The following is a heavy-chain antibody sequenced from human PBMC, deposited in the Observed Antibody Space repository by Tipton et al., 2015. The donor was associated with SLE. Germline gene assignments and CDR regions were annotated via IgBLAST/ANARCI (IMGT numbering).Heavy chain of an antibody. V-gene: IGHV4-59*01. D-gene: IGHD3-3*01. Sequence: LRLSCTVSGDSISSYYWSWIRQPPGKGLEWIGYIYHTGSTNYNPSLKSRVTISIDASKNQFSLKLSSVTAADTALYYCATSPTSFWSSYYDFWGQGILVTVSS. J-gene: IGHJ4*02. CDR1: GDSISSYY. CDR3: ATSPTSFWSSYYDF. CDR2: IYHTGST.